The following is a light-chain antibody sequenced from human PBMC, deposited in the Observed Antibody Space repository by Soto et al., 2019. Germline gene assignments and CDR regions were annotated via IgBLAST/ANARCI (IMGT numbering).Light chain of an antibody. J-gene: IGKJ5*01. CDR2: AAS. CDR3: HQSYSTFSNT. V-gene: IGKV1-39*01. Sequence: DIRMTQSPSSLSASVGDRVTITCRASQSISSYLNWYQQKPGKAPKLLIYAASSLQSKVPSRFSVSGSGTDFTLTISCLQPEDFATYYCHQSYSTFSNTFGKGPVLEIK. CDR1: QSISSY.